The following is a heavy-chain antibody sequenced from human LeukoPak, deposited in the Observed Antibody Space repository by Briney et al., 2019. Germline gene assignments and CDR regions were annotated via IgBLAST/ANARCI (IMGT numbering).Heavy chain of an antibody. V-gene: IGHV4-59*01. CDR1: GDPMRGYY. CDR2: ISHSGST. CDR3: ARDAVWGAVSSHGDNYMDV. D-gene: IGHD3-16*01. Sequence: SETLSLTCIVSGDPMRGYYWSWIRQAPGKGLEWIGFISHSGSTTYNPSLRSRVTISVDTSKKQFSLKLTSVTAADTAVYFCARDAVWGAVSSHGDNYMDVWGKGTTVTVSS. J-gene: IGHJ6*03.